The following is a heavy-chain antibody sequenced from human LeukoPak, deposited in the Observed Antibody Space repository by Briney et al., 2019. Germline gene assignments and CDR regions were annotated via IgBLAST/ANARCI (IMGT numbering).Heavy chain of an antibody. J-gene: IGHJ3*02. CDR3: ARRGATWGNAFEI. CDR2: IYPDDSDT. Sequence: GESLKISCKDSGYSFSDYWINWVRQMPGKGLEWMGTIYPDDSDTRYSPSSQGQVTISADKPISTAYLQWSSLKASDTGVYYCARRGATWGNAFEIWGLGTVVIVSS. V-gene: IGHV5-51*01. D-gene: IGHD7-27*01. CDR1: GYSFSDYW.